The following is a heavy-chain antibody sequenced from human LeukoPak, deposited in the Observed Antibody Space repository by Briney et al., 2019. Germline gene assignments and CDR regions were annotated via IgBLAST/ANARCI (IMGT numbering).Heavy chain of an antibody. CDR2: IKKDGSDK. V-gene: IGHV3-7*01. CDR3: ARDAGYGGTSYY. J-gene: IGHJ4*02. CDR1: GFTFNVYW. Sequence: GGSLRLSCAASGFTFNVYWMTWVRQAPGRGLESVGCIKKDGSDKYYVDSVKGRFTVSSDNAKNSLYLQMNSLRAEDTAVYYCARDAGYGGTSYYWGQGSLVTVSS. D-gene: IGHD4-23*01.